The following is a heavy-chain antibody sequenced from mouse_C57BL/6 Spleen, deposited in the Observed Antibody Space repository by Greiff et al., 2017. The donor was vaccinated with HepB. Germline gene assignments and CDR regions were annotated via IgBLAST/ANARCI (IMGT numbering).Heavy chain of an antibody. D-gene: IGHD1-1*01. Sequence: VQLQQSGPELVKPGASVKISCKASGYTFTDYYMNWVKQSHGKSLEWIGDINPNNGGTSYNQKFKGKATLTVDKSSSTAYMELRSLTSEDSAVYYCAREIYYYGSFDYWGQGTTLTVSS. CDR3: AREIYYYGSFDY. CDR1: GYTFTDYY. V-gene: IGHV1-26*01. J-gene: IGHJ2*01. CDR2: INPNNGGT.